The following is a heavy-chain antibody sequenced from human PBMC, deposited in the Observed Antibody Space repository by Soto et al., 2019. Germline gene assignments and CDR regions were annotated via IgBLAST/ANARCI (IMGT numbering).Heavy chain of an antibody. CDR2: ISYEGSNK. J-gene: IGHJ4*02. V-gene: IGHV3-30*18. D-gene: IGHD3-22*01. CDR3: AKDTSYHYRSGYEVFDY. CDR1: GFSFSSYG. Sequence: QVQMVESGGGVVQPGRSLRLSCAASGFSFSSYGMHWVRQTPGKGLEWVAGISYEGSNKYYVDSRRGLLTIARDKSKNTLDLQMNSLRAEDQAVYYCAKDTSYHYRSGYEVFDYWGQGTLVTVSS.